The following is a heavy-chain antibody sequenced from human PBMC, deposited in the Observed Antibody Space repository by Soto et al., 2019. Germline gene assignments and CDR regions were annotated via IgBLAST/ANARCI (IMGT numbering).Heavy chain of an antibody. CDR3: TCSVAYSPSWLI. J-gene: IGHJ3*02. Sequence: GSLRLSCAASGFTFSNAWMSWVRQAPGKGLEWVGRIKSKTDGGTTDYAAPVKGRFTISRDDSKNTLYLQMNSLKTEDTAVYYCTCSVAYSPSWLIWGQGTMVTVSS. D-gene: IGHD6-13*01. CDR1: GFTFSNAW. V-gene: IGHV3-15*01. CDR2: IKSKTDGGTT.